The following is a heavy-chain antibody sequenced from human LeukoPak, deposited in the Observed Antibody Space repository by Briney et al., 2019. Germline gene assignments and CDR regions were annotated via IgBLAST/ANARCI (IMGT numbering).Heavy chain of an antibody. J-gene: IGHJ4*02. CDR3: AKPPRGSGADY. CDR2: INSDGINT. Sequence: PGGSLRLSCAASGFTFSNYWMHWVRQAPGKGLVWVSRINSDGINTSYADSVKGRFTISRDNAKNTLNLQMNSLRAEDTAVYYCAKPPRGSGADYWGQGTLVTVSS. D-gene: IGHD3-10*01. V-gene: IGHV3-74*01. CDR1: GFTFSNYW.